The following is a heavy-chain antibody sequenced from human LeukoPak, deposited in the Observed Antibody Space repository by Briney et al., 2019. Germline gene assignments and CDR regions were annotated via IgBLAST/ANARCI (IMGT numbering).Heavy chain of an antibody. D-gene: IGHD3-10*01. V-gene: IGHV4-39*01. CDR2: IYYSGSI. J-gene: IGHJ4*02. CDR3: GKQFIPDYGSASSFEY. Sequence: SETLSLTCTVSGGSFSSSSFYWGWIRQPPGKGLEWVGTIYYSGSIYYNPSLKGRVTISVDTSKIQFSLKVRSVTAADTAVYYCGKQFIPDYGSASSFEYWGQGILVTVSS. CDR1: GGSFSSSSFY.